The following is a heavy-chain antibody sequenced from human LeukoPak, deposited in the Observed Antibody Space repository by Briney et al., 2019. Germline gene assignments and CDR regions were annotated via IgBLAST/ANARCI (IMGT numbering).Heavy chain of an antibody. CDR1: GGTFSSYA. V-gene: IGHV1-69*05. CDR3: ARGEVEMATITYLDY. CDR2: IIPIFGTA. D-gene: IGHD5-24*01. Sequence: GSSVKVSCKASGGTFSSYAISWVRQAPGQGLEWMGGIIPIFGTANYAQEFQGRVTITTDESTSTAYMELSSLRSEDTAVYYCARGEVEMATITYLDYWGQGTLVTVSS. J-gene: IGHJ4*02.